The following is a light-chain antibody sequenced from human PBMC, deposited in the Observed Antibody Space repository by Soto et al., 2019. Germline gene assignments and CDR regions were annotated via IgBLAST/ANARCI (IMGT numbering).Light chain of an antibody. CDR2: SVS. V-gene: IGKV3-15*01. CDR1: QNVNGN. CDR3: HQYNKWPPYT. J-gene: IGKJ2*01. Sequence: EIVLTQSPATLSVSPGESATLSCRAGQNVNGNLAWYQQKPGQAPRLLLYSVSIRATGIPARFSGSGTGTEFTLTISSLQSEDFAVYFCHQYNKWPPYTFGQGTKLDIK.